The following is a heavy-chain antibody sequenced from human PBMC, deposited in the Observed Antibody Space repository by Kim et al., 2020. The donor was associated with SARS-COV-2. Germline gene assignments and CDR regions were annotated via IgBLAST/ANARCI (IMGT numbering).Heavy chain of an antibody. CDR3: AGVLTSGWSYFDY. J-gene: IGHJ4*02. Sequence: CAKPGKGRLAISRENARASLYLKMNSLRAEDTAVYYCAGVLTSGWSYFDYWGQGTLVTVSS. D-gene: IGHD6-19*01. V-gene: IGHV3-11*01.